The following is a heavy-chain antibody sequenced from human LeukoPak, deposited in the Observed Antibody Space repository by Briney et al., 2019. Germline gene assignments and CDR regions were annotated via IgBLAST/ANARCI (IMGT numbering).Heavy chain of an antibody. D-gene: IGHD5-24*01. Sequence: GSSVKVSCKAPGGTFSSYTISWVRQAPGQGLEWMGRIIPILGIANYAQKFQGRATITADKSTSTAYIELSSLRSEDTAVYYCARDLEMAAYFDYWGQGTLVTVSS. CDR3: ARDLEMAAYFDY. CDR2: IIPILGIA. CDR1: GGTFSSYT. J-gene: IGHJ4*02. V-gene: IGHV1-69*04.